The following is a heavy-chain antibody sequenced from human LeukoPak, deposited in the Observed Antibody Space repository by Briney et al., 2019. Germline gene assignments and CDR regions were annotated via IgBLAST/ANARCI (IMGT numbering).Heavy chain of an antibody. Sequence: SGGSLRLSCAASGFTFSDYSLNWVRQAPGKGLEWVSYISAGSDSIFHADSVKGRFTISRDNAKNSMYLQMHSLRDEDTAVYYCARDVPSGFANHYWGQGTLVTVSS. CDR2: ISAGSDSI. J-gene: IGHJ4*02. CDR3: ARDVPSGFANHY. V-gene: IGHV3-48*02. D-gene: IGHD3-22*01. CDR1: GFTFSDYS.